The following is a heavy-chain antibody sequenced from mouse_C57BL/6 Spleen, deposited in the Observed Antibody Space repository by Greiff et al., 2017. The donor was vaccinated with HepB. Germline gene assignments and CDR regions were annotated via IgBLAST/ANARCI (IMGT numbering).Heavy chain of an antibody. CDR1: GYAFSSSW. Sequence: VQLQQSGPELVKPGASVKISCKASGYAFSSSWMNWVKQRPGKGLEWIGRIYPGDGDTNYNGKFKGKGTLTADKSSSTAYMQLSSLTSEDSAVYFCARSGYGYDYYAMDYWGQGTSVTVSS. CDR2: IYPGDGDT. CDR3: ARSGYGYDYYAMDY. J-gene: IGHJ4*01. D-gene: IGHD2-2*01. V-gene: IGHV1-82*01.